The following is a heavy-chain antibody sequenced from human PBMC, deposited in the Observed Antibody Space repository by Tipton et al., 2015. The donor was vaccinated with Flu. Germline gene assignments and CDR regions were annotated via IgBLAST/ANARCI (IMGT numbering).Heavy chain of an antibody. V-gene: IGHV3-7*01. CDR2: IKQDGSEK. CDR3: AKVIPELVAGLDY. CDR1: GFTFSTYW. D-gene: IGHD6-19*01. Sequence: SLRLSCAASGFTFSTYWMTWVRQAPGKGLEWVANIKQDGSEKYYVDSVKGRFTISRVNAKNSLDLQMNSLRAEDTAVYYCAKVIPELVAGLDYWGQGTLVTVSS. J-gene: IGHJ4*02.